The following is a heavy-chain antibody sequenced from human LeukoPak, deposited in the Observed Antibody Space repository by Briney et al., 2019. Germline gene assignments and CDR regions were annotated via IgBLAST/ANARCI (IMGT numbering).Heavy chain of an antibody. D-gene: IGHD1-26*01. CDR1: GGSISSGSYY. J-gene: IGHJ4*02. Sequence: SETLSLTCTVSGGSISSGSYYWSWIRQPAGKGLEWIGRIYTSGSTNYNPSLKSRVTISVDTSKNQFSLKLSSVTAADTAVYYCARLGSYWGLDYWGQGTLVTVSS. V-gene: IGHV4-61*02. CDR3: ARLGSYWGLDY. CDR2: IYTSGST.